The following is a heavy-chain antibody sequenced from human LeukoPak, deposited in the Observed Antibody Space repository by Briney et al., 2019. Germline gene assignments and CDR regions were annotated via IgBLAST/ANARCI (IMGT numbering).Heavy chain of an antibody. CDR3: AREVQDNWNDVGPWGYYYYYMDV. V-gene: IGHV1-69*05. CDR1: GGTFSSYA. Sequence: ASVKVSCKASGGTFSSYAISWVRQAPGQGLEWMGGIIPIFGTANYAQKFQGRVTITTDESTSTAYMELSSLRSEDTAVYYCAREVQDNWNDVGPWGYYYYYMDVWGKGTTVTVSS. J-gene: IGHJ6*03. CDR2: IIPIFGTA. D-gene: IGHD1-1*01.